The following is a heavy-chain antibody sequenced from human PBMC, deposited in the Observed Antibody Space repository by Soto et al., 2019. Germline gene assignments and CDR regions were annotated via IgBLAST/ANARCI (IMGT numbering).Heavy chain of an antibody. D-gene: IGHD6-6*01. CDR2: IIPIFGTA. CDR3: ASSREYRDYYYGMDV. J-gene: IGHJ6*02. V-gene: IGHV1-69*12. Sequence: QVQLVQSGAEVKKPGSSVKVSCKASGGTFSSYAISWVRQAPGRGLEWMGGIIPIFGTANYAQKFQGRVRITADESTSTAYMELSSLRSEDTAVYYCASSREYRDYYYGMDVWGQGTTVTVSS. CDR1: GGTFSSYA.